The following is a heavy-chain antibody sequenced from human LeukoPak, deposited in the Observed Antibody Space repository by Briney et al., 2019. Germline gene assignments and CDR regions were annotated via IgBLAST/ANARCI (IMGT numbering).Heavy chain of an antibody. Sequence: ASVKVSCKASGYTFTSYGISWVRQAPGQGLEWMGWISAYNGNTNYAQKLQGRVTMTTDTSTSAAYMELRSLRSDDTAVYYCATDNYYDSSGYYPFDYWGQGTLVTVSS. J-gene: IGHJ4*02. CDR1: GYTFTSYG. CDR2: ISAYNGNT. V-gene: IGHV1-18*01. D-gene: IGHD3-22*01. CDR3: ATDNYYDSSGYYPFDY.